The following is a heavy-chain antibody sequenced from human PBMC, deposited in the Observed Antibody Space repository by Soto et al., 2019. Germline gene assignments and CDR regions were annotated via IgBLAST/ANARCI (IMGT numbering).Heavy chain of an antibody. Sequence: GESLKISCAASGFTFSSYAMSWVRQAPGKGLEWVSAISGSGGSTYYADSVKGRFTISRDNSKNTLYLQMNSLRAEDTAVYYCAKDELTGGLFDYWGQGTLVTVSS. CDR3: AKDELTGGLFDY. J-gene: IGHJ4*02. CDR2: ISGSGGST. V-gene: IGHV3-23*01. CDR1: GFTFSSYA. D-gene: IGHD7-27*01.